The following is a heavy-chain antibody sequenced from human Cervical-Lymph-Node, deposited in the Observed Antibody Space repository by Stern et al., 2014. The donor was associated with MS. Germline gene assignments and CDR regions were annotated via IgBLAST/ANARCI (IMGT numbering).Heavy chain of an antibody. CDR1: GFTVSDNY. CDR3: ARLALGD. J-gene: IGHJ4*02. V-gene: IGHV3-53*01. Sequence: EVQLVESGGGLIQPVGSLRLSCAASGFTVSDNYMSWVRQAPGKGLEWVSVIYSGGATYYAGSVKGRFTISRDSSANTVYLQMNTLRAEDTAVYYCARLALGDWGQGTLVTVSS. CDR2: IYSGGAT.